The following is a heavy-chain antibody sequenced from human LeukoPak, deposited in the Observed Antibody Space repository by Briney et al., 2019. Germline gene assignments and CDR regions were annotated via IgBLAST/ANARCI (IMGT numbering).Heavy chain of an antibody. CDR3: ARSYYPPRWGMDV. V-gene: IGHV1-2*02. CDR2: INPNSGGT. J-gene: IGHJ6*02. Sequence: ASVKVSCKASGYTFTSYYMHWVRQAPGQGLEWMGWINPNSGGTNYAQKFQGRVTMTRDTSISTAYMELSRLRSDDTAVYYCARSYYPPRWGMDVWGQGTTVTVSS. CDR1: GYTFTSYY. D-gene: IGHD3-10*01.